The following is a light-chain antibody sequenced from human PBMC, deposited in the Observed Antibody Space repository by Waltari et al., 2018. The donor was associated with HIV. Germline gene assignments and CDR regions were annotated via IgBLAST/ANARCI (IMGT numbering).Light chain of an antibody. CDR2: STK. CDR3: LLYYGGAQPYVV. V-gene: IGLV7-43*01. J-gene: IGLJ2*01. Sequence: QTVVTQEPSLTVSPGGTVTLPCASSTGAVTSGYYPNWFQQKPGQAARALIYSTKNTHSWTPARFSGSLLGGKPALTLSGVQPEDEAEYYCLLYYGGAQPYVVFGGGTKLTVL. CDR1: TGAVTSGYY.